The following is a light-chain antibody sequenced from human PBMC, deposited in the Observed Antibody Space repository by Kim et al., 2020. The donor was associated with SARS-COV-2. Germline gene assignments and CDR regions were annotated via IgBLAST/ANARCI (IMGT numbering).Light chain of an antibody. CDR3: QTWGTGVRV. V-gene: IGLV4-69*01. CDR1: SGHSSYA. CDR2: LNSDGSH. Sequence: SVKLTCTLSSGHSSYAIAWHQQQPEKGPRYLMKLNSDGSHSKGDGIPDRFSGSSSGAERYLTISSLQSEDEADYYCQTWGTGVRVFGGGTQLTVL. J-gene: IGLJ3*02.